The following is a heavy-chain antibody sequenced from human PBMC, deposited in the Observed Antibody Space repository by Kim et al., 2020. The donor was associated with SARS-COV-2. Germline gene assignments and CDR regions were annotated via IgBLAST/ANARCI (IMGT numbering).Heavy chain of an antibody. CDR3: SGVRTDTMFYHYYGLDV. V-gene: IGHV4-34*01. J-gene: IGHJ6*01. Sequence: SETLSLTCAVYGGSFSGYYWSWIRQPPGKGLEWIWEINHSGSTNYNPSLKSRVTILVDTSKNQFSLKLSSVTAADTAVYYCSGVRTDTMFYHYYGLDVGG. D-gene: IGHD3-10*02. CDR2: INHSGST. CDR1: GGSFSGYY.